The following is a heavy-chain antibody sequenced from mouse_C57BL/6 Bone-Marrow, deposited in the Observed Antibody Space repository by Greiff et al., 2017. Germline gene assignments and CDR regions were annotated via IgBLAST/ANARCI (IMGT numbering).Heavy chain of an antibody. CDR2: IDPSDSYT. D-gene: IGHD1-1*01. J-gene: IGHJ4*01. Sequence: VQLQQPGAELVMPGASVKLSCKASGYTFTSYWMHWVKQRPGQGLEWIGEIDPSDSYTNYNQKFKGKSTLTVDKSSSTAYMQLSSLTSEDSAVYYCARSRYNSSSYYAMDYWGQGTSVTVSS. V-gene: IGHV1-69*01. CDR3: ARSRYNSSSYYAMDY. CDR1: GYTFTSYW.